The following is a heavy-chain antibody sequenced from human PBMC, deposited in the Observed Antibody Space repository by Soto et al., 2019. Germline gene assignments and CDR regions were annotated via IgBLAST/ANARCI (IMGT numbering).Heavy chain of an antibody. CDR3: ARDPSYYGMDV. CDR2: INAGNGNK. V-gene: IGHV1-3*05. J-gene: IGHJ6*02. CDR1: GYTFTSYA. Sequence: QVQLVQSGAEEKKPGASVKVSCKASGYTFTSYAMHWVRQAPGQRLEWMGWINAGNGNKKYSQKFQGRVTITRDTSASTAYMELSSLRSEDTAVYYCARDPSYYGMDVWGQGTTVTVSS.